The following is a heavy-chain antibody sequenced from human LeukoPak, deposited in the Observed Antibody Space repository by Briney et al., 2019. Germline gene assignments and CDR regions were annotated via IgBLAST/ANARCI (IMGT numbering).Heavy chain of an antibody. CDR1: GYTFTSYD. V-gene: IGHV1-18*01. D-gene: IGHD3-22*01. CDR3: ARDRDDSNDY. Sequence: ASVKVSCKASGYTFTSYDINWVRQATGQGLEWMGWISAYNGNTNYAQKLQGRVTMTTDTSTSTAYMELRSLRSDDTAVYYCARDRDDSNDYWGQGTLVTVSS. CDR2: ISAYNGNT. J-gene: IGHJ4*02.